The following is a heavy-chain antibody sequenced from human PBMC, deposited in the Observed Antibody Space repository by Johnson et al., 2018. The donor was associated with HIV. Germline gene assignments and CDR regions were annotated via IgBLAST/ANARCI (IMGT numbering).Heavy chain of an antibody. CDR3: AKGFFELDDAFDI. Sequence: VQLVESGGGLVQPGGSLRLSCAVSGFIFSSYAMHWVRQAPGKGLEYISTISSNGGSTYYADSVNGRFTISRDNSKNTLYLQMNSLRAEDTAVYYCAKGFFELDDAFDIWGQGTMVTVSS. V-gene: IGHV3-64*04. CDR2: ISSNGGST. CDR1: GFIFSSYA. D-gene: IGHD3/OR15-3a*01. J-gene: IGHJ3*02.